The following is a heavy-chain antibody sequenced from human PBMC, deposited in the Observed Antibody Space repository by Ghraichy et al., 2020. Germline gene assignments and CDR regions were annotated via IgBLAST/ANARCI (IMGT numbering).Heavy chain of an antibody. CDR2: IYYSGST. CDR1: GGSISSYY. J-gene: IGHJ4*02. CDR3: ASAAQLPFPFDY. D-gene: IGHD3-16*02. Sequence: SETLSLTCTVSGGSISSYYWSWIRQPPGKGLEWIGYIYYSGSTNYNPSLKSRVTISVDTSKNQFSLKLSSVTAADTAVYYCASAAQLPFPFDYWGQGTLVTVSS. V-gene: IGHV4-59*01.